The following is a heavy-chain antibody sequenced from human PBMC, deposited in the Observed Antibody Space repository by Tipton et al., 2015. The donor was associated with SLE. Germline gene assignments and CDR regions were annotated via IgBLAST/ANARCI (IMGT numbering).Heavy chain of an antibody. Sequence: TLSLTCTVSGGSISSYYWNWIRQPPGKGLEWIGYIYYSGSTNYNSSLKSRVTISVDTSKNQFSLKLSSVTAADTAVYYCARGTIAATGPYGDTREFDYWGQGTLVTVSS. CDR1: GGSISSYY. D-gene: IGHD6-13*01. CDR3: ARGTIAATGPYGDTREFDY. J-gene: IGHJ4*02. CDR2: IYYSGST. V-gene: IGHV4-59*01.